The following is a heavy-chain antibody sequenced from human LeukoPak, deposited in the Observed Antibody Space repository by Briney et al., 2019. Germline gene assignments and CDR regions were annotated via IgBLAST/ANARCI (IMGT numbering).Heavy chain of an antibody. J-gene: IGHJ5*02. CDR3: ASGFIEYSSPGGP. Sequence: GGSLRLSCAASGFIFSSYWMSWVRQTPGKGLEWVANIKQDGSEKYYVDSVKGRFTISRDNAKNSLYLQMNSLRAEDTAVYYCASGFIEYSSPGGPWGQGTLVTVSS. D-gene: IGHD6-6*01. CDR1: GFIFSSYW. CDR2: IKQDGSEK. V-gene: IGHV3-7*01.